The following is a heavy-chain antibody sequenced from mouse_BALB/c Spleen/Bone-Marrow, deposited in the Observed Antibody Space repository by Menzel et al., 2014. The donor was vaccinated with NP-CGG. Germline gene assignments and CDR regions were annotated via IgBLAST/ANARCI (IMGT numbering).Heavy chain of an antibody. CDR1: GFNIKDTY. J-gene: IGHJ1*01. Sequence: EVKLMESGAELVKPGASVKLSCTASGFNIKDTYLHWVKQRPEQGLDWIGRIDPAIFTKYDPKFQGKATITADTSSNTAYLHLSSLTSEDTAVYYCASYRYGWYFDVWGAGTTVTVS. V-gene: IGHV14-3*02. CDR3: ASYRYGWYFDV. D-gene: IGHD2-14*01. CDR2: IDPAIFT.